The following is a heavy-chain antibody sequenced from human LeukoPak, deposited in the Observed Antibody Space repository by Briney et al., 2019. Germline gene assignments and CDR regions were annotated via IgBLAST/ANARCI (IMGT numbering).Heavy chain of an antibody. J-gene: IGHJ6*03. D-gene: IGHD5-12*01. CDR1: GYTFTGYY. CDR3: ARGEENGYETYYYYMDV. CDR2: INPNSGGT. Sequence: GASVKVSCKASGYTFTGYYMHWVRQAPGQGLEWMGWINPNSGGTNYAQKFQGRVTMARDTSISTAYMELSRLRSDDTAVYYCARGEENGYETYYYYMDVWGKGTTVTVSS. V-gene: IGHV1-2*02.